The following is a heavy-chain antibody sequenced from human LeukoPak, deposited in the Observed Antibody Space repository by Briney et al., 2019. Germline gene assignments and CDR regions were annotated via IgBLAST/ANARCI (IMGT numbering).Heavy chain of an antibody. CDR2: IYYSGST. CDR3: ARAIVGGFFDY. J-gene: IGHJ4*02. V-gene: IGHV4-59*01. CDR1: GGSISNYY. D-gene: IGHD3-22*01. Sequence: SETLSLTCTVFGGSISNYYWSWIRQPPGKGLEWIGYIYYSGSTNYNPSLKSRVTISVDTSKNQFFLKLSSTTAADTAIYYCARAIVGGFFDYWGQGALVTVSS.